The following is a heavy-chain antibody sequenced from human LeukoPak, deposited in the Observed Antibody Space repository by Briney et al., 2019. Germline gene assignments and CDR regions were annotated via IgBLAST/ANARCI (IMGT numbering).Heavy chain of an antibody. J-gene: IGHJ3*02. CDR2: IYYSGST. V-gene: IGHV4-59*01. CDR1: GGSISSYY. D-gene: IGHD6-19*01. Sequence: SETLSLTXTVSGGSISSYYWSWIRQPPGKGLEWIGYIYYSGSTNNNPSLKSRVTISVDTSKNQFSLKLSSVTAADTAVYYCARDRTPYSSGWYKDAFDIWGQGTMVTVSS. CDR3: ARDRTPYSSGWYKDAFDI.